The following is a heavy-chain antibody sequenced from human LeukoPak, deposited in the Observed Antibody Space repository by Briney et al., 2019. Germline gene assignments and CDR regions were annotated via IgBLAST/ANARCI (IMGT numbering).Heavy chain of an antibody. CDR2: IYYSGST. CDR1: GGSISSGDYY. CDR3: ARDRLGSSWGGYGMDV. Sequence: PSETLSLTCTVSGGSISSGDYYWSWIRQPPGKGLEWIGYIYYSGSTYYNPSLKSRVTISVDTSKNQFSLKLSSVTAADTAVYYCARDRLGSSWGGYGMDVWGQGTTVTVSS. D-gene: IGHD6-13*01. V-gene: IGHV4-30-4*01. J-gene: IGHJ6*02.